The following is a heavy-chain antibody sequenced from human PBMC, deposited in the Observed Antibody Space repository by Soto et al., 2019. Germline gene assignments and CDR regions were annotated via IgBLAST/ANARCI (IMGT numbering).Heavy chain of an antibody. J-gene: IGHJ4*02. CDR3: ARELTSPWNQVPFYDY. Sequence: GGFLRLSCAASGFTFSSYGMHWVRQAPGKGLEWVAVIWYDGSNKYYADSVKGRFTISRDNSKNTLYLQMNSLRAEDTAVYYCARELTSPWNQVPFYDYWGQGTLVTVSS. V-gene: IGHV3-33*01. CDR1: GFTFSSYG. D-gene: IGHD1-1*01. CDR2: IWYDGSNK.